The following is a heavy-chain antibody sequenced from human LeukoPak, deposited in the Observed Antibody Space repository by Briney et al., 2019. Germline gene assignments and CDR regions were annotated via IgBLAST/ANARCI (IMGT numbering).Heavy chain of an antibody. J-gene: IGHJ3*02. Sequence: ESGPTLVNPTQTLTLTCTFSGFSLSTSGVGVGWIRQPPGKALEWLALIYWDDDKRYSPSLKSRLTITKDTSKNQVVLTMTNMDPVDTATYYCAHGSNVNIATTRERFASDIWGQGTMVTVSS. D-gene: IGHD4-11*01. CDR2: IYWDDDK. V-gene: IGHV2-5*02. CDR3: AHGSNVNIATTRERFASDI. CDR1: GFSLSTSGVG.